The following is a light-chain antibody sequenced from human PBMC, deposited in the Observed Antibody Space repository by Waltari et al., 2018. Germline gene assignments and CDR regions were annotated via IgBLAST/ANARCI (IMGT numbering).Light chain of an antibody. CDR3: QQRSKWPLT. CDR2: DAS. CDR1: QSVSSY. V-gene: IGKV3-11*01. J-gene: IGKJ4*01. Sequence: EIVLTQSPATLSLSPGERATLSCRASQSVSSYLAWYQQKPGQPPRLRIYDASNRATGIPARFSGSGSGTDFTLTISSLEPEDFAVYYCQQRSKWPLTFGGGSKVESK.